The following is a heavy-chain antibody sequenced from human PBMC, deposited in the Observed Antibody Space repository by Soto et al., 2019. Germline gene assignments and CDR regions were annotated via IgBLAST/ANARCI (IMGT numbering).Heavy chain of an antibody. V-gene: IGHV3-30-3*01. Sequence: GGSLRLSCVASGFTFSSYAMHWVRQAPGKGLEWVAVISYDGSNKYYADSVKGRFTISRDNSKNTLYLQMNSLRAEDTAVYYCARGVYYFDYWGQGTLVTVSS. J-gene: IGHJ4*02. CDR1: GFTFSSYA. CDR2: ISYDGSNK. CDR3: ARGVYYFDY.